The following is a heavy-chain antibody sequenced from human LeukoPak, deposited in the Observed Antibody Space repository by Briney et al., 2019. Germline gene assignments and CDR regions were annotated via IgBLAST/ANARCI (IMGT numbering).Heavy chain of an antibody. CDR2: IIPIFGTA. CDR3: ARRVLYGDQYIDY. J-gene: IGHJ4*02. CDR1: GGTYSSYA. Sequence: ASVKVSCKASGGTYSSYAISWVRQAPGQGLEWMGGIIPIFGTANYAQKLQGRVTITADKSTSTAYMELSSLRSEDTAVYHCARRVLYGDQYIDYWGQGTLVTVSS. V-gene: IGHV1-69*06. D-gene: IGHD4-17*01.